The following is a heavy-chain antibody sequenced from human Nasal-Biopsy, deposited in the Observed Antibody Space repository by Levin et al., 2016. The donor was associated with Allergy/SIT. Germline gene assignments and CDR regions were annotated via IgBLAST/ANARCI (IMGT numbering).Heavy chain of an antibody. Sequence: GESLKISCAASGFSFSDYVMNWVRQAPGKGLEWVSGISVGGDGTYYADSVKGRFTISRDNSRNALHLEMNNLRADDTAVYYCAKEGGTVGSAPYFRHWGQGTLVTVSP. CDR1: GFSFSDYV. CDR3: AKEGGTVGSAPYFRH. CDR2: ISVGGDGT. J-gene: IGHJ1*01. V-gene: IGHV3-23*01. D-gene: IGHD1-26*01.